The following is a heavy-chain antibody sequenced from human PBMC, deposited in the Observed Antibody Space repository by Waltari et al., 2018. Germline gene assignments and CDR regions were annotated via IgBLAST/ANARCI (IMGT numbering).Heavy chain of an antibody. V-gene: IGHV1-69-2*01. Sequence: EVQLVQSGAEVKKPGATVKISCKASGYTFADYYMHWVQQAPGKGLEWMGRVDPEDGETIYAEKFQGRVTITADTSTDTAYMELSSLRSEDTAVYYCATLYNWNDAYNVMNYWGQGTLVTVSS. CDR2: VDPEDGET. CDR3: ATLYNWNDAYNVMNY. D-gene: IGHD1-20*01. CDR1: GYTFADYY. J-gene: IGHJ4*02.